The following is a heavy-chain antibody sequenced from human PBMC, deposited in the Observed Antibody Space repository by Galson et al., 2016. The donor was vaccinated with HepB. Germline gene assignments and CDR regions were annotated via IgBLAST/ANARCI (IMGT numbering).Heavy chain of an antibody. Sequence: SVKVSCKASGGTFSTYAFSWVRQAPGEGLEWMGGIIPIVGTADYAPKFQGRVTITADESTSTAYMQLSSLRSGDTAIYYCSTSESNNYETTNYLLDYWGQGTQVTVS. CDR1: GGTFSTYA. V-gene: IGHV1-69*13. D-gene: IGHD3-22*01. CDR2: IIPIVGTA. J-gene: IGHJ4*02. CDR3: STSESNNYETTNYLLDY.